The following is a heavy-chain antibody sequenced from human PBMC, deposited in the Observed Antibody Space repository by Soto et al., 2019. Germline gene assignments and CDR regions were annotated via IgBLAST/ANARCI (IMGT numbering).Heavy chain of an antibody. CDR2: ISGYNGDT. V-gene: IGHV1-18*01. D-gene: IGHD4-17*01. CDR3: ARDWVGDLAY. CDR1: VYTFTSYG. Sequence: QVPLVQSGGEVKQPGASVKVSCKTSVYTFTSYGISWVRKAPGQGLEWMGWISGYNGDTKYVQKFQGRVTLTTDTATNIAYRAVRSLRADDTAVDCCARDWVGDLAYWGQGTLVTVSS. J-gene: IGHJ4*02.